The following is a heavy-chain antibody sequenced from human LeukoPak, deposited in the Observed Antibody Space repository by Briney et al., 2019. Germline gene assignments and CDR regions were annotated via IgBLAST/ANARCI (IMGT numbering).Heavy chain of an antibody. Sequence: SETLSLTCTVSGDSISSGDYYWSWIRQPAGRGLEWIGRISSSGSTNYNPSLKSRVTISVDTSKNQFSLKLSSVTAADTAVYYCARSHSSSSDVWFDPWGQGTLVTVSS. CDR3: ARSHSSSSDVWFDP. CDR2: ISSSGST. CDR1: GDSISSGDYY. D-gene: IGHD6-6*01. J-gene: IGHJ5*02. V-gene: IGHV4-61*02.